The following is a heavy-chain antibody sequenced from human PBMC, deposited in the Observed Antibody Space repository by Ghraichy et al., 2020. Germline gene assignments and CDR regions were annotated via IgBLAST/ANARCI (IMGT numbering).Heavy chain of an antibody. V-gene: IGHV3-23*01. J-gene: IGHJ4*02. CDR2: ISGSGDDT. Sequence: GGSLRLSCAASGFTFSSYAMNWVRQAPGKGLEWVSTISGSGDDTYYADSVKGRFTISRDNSKDTLYLQMNSLRAEDTAVHFCWKGGWGTVLDFWGQGTLVTVSP. CDR1: GFTFSSYA. D-gene: IGHD7-27*01. CDR3: WKGGWGTVLDF.